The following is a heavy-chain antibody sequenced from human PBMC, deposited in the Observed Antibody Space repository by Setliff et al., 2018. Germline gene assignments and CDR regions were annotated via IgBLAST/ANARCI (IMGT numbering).Heavy chain of an antibody. CDR2: INWDGRSI. CDR1: GFTFKNNG. Sequence: LRLSCAASGFTFKNNGMNWVRQAPGTGLEWVSGINWDGRSIGYADSVKGRFTISRDNAKNSLYLQMNSLRVEDTALYHCVRLGTVAAGDWGQGTLVTVSS. V-gene: IGHV3-20*01. J-gene: IGHJ4*02. D-gene: IGHD6-19*01. CDR3: VRLGTVAAGD.